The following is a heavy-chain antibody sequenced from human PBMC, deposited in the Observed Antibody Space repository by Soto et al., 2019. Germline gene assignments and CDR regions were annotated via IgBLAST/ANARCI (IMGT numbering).Heavy chain of an antibody. J-gene: IGHJ5*02. D-gene: IGHD4-17*01. CDR3: AGKPRPVGDNNWFEP. V-gene: IGHV4-31*03. Sequence: PSETLSLTCTVSGGSISSGGYYWSWIRQHPGKGLEWIGYIYYSGSTYYNPSLKSRVTISVDTSKNQFSLKLSSVTAADTAVYYCAGKPRPVGDNNWFEPWGQGTLVTVSS. CDR2: IYYSGST. CDR1: GGSISSGGYY.